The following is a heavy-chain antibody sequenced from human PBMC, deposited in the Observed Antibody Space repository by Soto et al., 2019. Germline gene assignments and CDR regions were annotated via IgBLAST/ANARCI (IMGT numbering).Heavy chain of an antibody. J-gene: IGHJ4*02. CDR3: GKDPPPGAAVGKGLGL. D-gene: IGHD3-16*01. CDR1: GGSISSGGYY. V-gene: IGHV4-31*03. CDR2: IYYSGST. Sequence: SETLSLTCTVSGGSISSGGYYWSWIRQHPGKGLEWIGYIYYSGSTYYNPSLKGRVTISVDTSKNQFSLKLSSVTAADTAVYYGGKDPPPGAAVGKGLGLGGQGTLVTVSS.